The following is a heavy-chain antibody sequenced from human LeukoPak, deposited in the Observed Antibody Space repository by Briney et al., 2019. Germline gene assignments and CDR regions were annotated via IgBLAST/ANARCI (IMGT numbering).Heavy chain of an antibody. V-gene: IGHV1-18*01. CDR1: GYTFTSYG. CDR2: ISAYNGNT. CDR3: ARGGTGFDY. Sequence: ASVKVSCKASGYTFTSYGISWVRQAPGQGLEWVGWISAYNGNTNYAQKFQGRVTMTRNTSISTAYMELSSLRSEDTAVYYCARGGTGFDYWGPGTLVTVS. D-gene: IGHD1-1*01. J-gene: IGHJ4*02.